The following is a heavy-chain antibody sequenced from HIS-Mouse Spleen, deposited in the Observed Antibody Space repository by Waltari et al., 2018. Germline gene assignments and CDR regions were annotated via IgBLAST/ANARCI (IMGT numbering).Heavy chain of an antibody. CDR1: GGSISSSSYY. Sequence: QLQLQESGPGLVKPSETLSLTCTVSGGSISSSSYYWGWIRQPPGKGLEWIGSIYYSGSTYYNPSLKSRVTISVDTSKNQFSLKLSSVTAADTAVYYCARGPLGPLSGSYDYWGQGTLVTVSS. CDR3: ARGPLGPLSGSYDY. CDR2: IYYSGST. V-gene: IGHV4-39*07. D-gene: IGHD1-26*01. J-gene: IGHJ4*02.